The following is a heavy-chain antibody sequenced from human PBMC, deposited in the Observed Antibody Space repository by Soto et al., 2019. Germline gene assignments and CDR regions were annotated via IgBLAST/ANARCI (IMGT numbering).Heavy chain of an antibody. CDR3: AKGSGMLFYYYYGMDV. CDR1: GFTFSSYG. Sequence: QVQLVESGGGVVQPGRSLRLSCAASGFTFSSYGMHWVRQAPGKGLEWVAVISYDGSNKYYADSVKGRFTISRDNSKNTLYLQMNILRAEDTAVYYCAKGSGMLFYYYYGMDVWGQGATVTVSS. V-gene: IGHV3-30*18. J-gene: IGHJ6*02. D-gene: IGHD2-21*01. CDR2: ISYDGSNK.